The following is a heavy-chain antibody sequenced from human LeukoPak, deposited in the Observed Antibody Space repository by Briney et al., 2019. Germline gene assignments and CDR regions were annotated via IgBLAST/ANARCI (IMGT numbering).Heavy chain of an antibody. D-gene: IGHD6-19*01. V-gene: IGHV4-39*02. Sequence: SETLSPTCTVSGGSISSSSYYWGWIRQPPGKGLEWIGSIYYSGSTYYNPSLKSRVTISVDTSKNQFSLKLSSVTAADTAVYYCARDEGSGWYYFDYWGQGTLVTVSS. J-gene: IGHJ4*02. CDR1: GGSISSSSYY. CDR3: ARDEGSGWYYFDY. CDR2: IYYSGST.